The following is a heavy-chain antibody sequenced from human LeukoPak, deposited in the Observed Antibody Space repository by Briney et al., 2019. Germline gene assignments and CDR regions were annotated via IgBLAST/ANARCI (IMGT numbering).Heavy chain of an antibody. Sequence: SETLSLTCTVSGGSISSYYWSWIRQPPGKGLEWIGYIYTSGGTNYIPSLKGRVTISIDTSENQFSLKLSSVTAADSAVYYCARLTRLSTSPDRYYLDYWGQGTLVTVSS. V-gene: IGHV4-4*09. CDR3: ARLTRLSTSPDRYYLDY. D-gene: IGHD6-6*01. CDR1: GGSISSYY. CDR2: IYTSGGT. J-gene: IGHJ4*02.